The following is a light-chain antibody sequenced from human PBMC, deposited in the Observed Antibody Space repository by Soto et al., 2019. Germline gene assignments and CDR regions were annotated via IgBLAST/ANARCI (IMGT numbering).Light chain of an antibody. CDR2: DAS. CDR3: QQNKDWPGT. Sequence: EILMTQSPATLSVSPGERVTFSCRASQSVSYYLAWYQQKPGQAPRLLIYDASTRATGIPVRFSGSESGTEFTLTISSLQSEDSGVYYRQQNKDWPGTFGQGTKVDIK. CDR1: QSVSYY. V-gene: IGKV3-15*01. J-gene: IGKJ1*01.